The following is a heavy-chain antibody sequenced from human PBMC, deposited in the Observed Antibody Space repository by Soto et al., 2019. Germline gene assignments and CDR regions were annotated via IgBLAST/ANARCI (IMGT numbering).Heavy chain of an antibody. V-gene: IGHV5-51*01. J-gene: IGHJ6*02. CDR1: GYSFTSYW. CDR2: IYPGDSDT. CDR3: ARNEDGYSRYSDYYYVMDD. Sequence: GESLKSSCKGSGYSFTSYWIGCVRQMPGKGLEWMGIIYPGDSDTRYSPSFQGQVTISADKSISTAYLQWSSLKASDTAMYYCARNEDGYSRYSDYYYVMDDWGQGTTVTVSS. D-gene: IGHD5-12*01.